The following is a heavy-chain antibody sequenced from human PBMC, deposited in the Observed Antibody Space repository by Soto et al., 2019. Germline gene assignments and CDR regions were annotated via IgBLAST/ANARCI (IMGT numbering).Heavy chain of an antibody. D-gene: IGHD6-13*01. J-gene: IGHJ6*02. CDR3: ARAPPRGIAAPGTWGSGMDV. Sequence: GGSLRLSCAASGFSFSSYSMYWVRQAPGKGLEWVAVISYDGSNKYYADSVKGRFTITRDSSKNTVSLQMNSLRLEDTAVYYCARAPPRGIAAPGTWGSGMDVWGQGTTVTVSS. CDR1: GFSFSSYS. V-gene: IGHV3-30*04. CDR2: ISYDGSNK.